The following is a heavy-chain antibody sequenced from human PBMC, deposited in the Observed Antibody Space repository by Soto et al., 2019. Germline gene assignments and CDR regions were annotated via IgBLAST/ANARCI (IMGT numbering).Heavy chain of an antibody. CDR1: GFTFSSYW. Sequence: EVQLVESGGGLVQPGGSLRLSCAASGFTFSSYWMSWVRQAPVKGLEWVANIKQDGSEKYYVDSVKGRFTISRDNAKNSLYLQMNSLRAEDTAAYYCATSVKRSYFAFDIWGQGTMVTVSS. J-gene: IGHJ3*02. V-gene: IGHV3-7*03. CDR3: ATSVKRSYFAFDI. CDR2: IKQDGSEK. D-gene: IGHD1-26*01.